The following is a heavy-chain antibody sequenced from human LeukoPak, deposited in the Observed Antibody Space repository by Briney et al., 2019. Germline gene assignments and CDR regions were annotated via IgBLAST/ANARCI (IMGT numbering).Heavy chain of an antibody. CDR1: GFTFSNTW. CDR3: ARDRDTAMVNYFDY. J-gene: IGHJ4*02. D-gene: IGHD5-18*01. Sequence: GGSLTLSCAASGFTFSNTWMHWVRQPPGKGLVWVARITSDGSSTTYAESVKGRFTISRDNAKNTLYLQMNSLRAEDTAVYYCARDRDTAMVNYFDYWGQGTLVTVPS. CDR2: ITSDGSST. V-gene: IGHV3-74*03.